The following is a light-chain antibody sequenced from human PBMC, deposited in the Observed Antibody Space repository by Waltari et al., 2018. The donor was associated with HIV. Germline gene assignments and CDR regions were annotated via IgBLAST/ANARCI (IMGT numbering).Light chain of an antibody. CDR3: MHGQQTPV. Sequence: DIAMIQSPDSLAVSLGESASISCSSSQNLLHTNGHNYLDWYLQRPGQAPELLIYLGSQRASGVPDRIAGSGSGTSFILKINRVEAEDVGVYYCMHGQQTPVFGQGTKVEIK. J-gene: IGKJ1*01. V-gene: IGKV2-28*01. CDR2: LGS. CDR1: QNLLHTNGHNY.